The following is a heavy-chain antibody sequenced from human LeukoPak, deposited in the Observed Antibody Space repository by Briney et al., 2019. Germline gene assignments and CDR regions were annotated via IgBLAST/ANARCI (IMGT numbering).Heavy chain of an antibody. D-gene: IGHD2-2*01. CDR2: ILGGAGGT. V-gene: IGHV3-23*01. J-gene: IGHJ4*02. CDR3: AHGTVYQLDY. CDR1: GFSFASDG. Sequence: WGSLRLSCEASGFSFASDGMSWVRQAPGKGLEWVSGILGGAGGTYYADSVKGRFIISRDNSKNTLYLQMSSLRAEDTAVYYCAHGTVYQLDYWGRGTLVTVSS.